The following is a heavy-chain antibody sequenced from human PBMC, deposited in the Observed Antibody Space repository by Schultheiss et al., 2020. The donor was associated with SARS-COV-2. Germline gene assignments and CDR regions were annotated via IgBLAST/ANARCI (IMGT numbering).Heavy chain of an antibody. D-gene: IGHD4-17*01. V-gene: IGHV4-34*01. CDR2: INHSGST. CDR1: GGSFSGYY. J-gene: IGHJ5*02. CDR3: ARGVSVTTGPGWFDP. Sequence: GSLRLSCAVYGGSFSGYYWSWIRQPPGKGLEWIGEINHSGSTYYNPSLKSRVTISVDTSKNQFSLKLSSMTAADTAVYYCARGVSVTTGPGWFDPWGQGTLVTVSS.